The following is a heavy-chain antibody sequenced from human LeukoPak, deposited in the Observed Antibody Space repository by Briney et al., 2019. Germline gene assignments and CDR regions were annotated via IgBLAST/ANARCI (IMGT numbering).Heavy chain of an antibody. Sequence: PSETLSLTCTVSGDSITSYYWSWIRQPPGKGLEWIGSMSYSGSTNYNPSLKSRVTMPVDTTKNQFSLRLNSVTAADTAVYYCARRRAEGGSNGHYNWFDPWGQGTLVTVSS. J-gene: IGHJ5*02. V-gene: IGHV4-59*08. CDR1: GDSITSYY. D-gene: IGHD6-13*01. CDR2: MSYSGST. CDR3: ARRRAEGGSNGHYNWFDP.